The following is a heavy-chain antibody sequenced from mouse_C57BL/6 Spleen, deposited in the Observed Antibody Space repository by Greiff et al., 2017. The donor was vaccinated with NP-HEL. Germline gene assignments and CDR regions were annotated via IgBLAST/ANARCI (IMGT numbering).Heavy chain of an antibody. D-gene: IGHD1-1*01. Sequence: VQLQESGAELVKPGASVKISCKASGYAFSSYWMNWVKQRPGKGLEWIGQIYPGDGDTNYNGKFKSKATLTADKSSSTAYMQLSSLTSEDSAVYFCARFTTVVATNAMDYWGQGTSVTVSS. CDR2: IYPGDGDT. V-gene: IGHV1-80*01. CDR1: GYAFSSYW. CDR3: ARFTTVVATNAMDY. J-gene: IGHJ4*01.